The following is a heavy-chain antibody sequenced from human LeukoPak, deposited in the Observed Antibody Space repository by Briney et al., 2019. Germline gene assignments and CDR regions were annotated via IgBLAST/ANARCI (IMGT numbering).Heavy chain of an antibody. CDR3: ARDLAYCGGDCYPGGDY. CDR2: IIPIFGTA. J-gene: IGHJ4*02. Sequence: SVTVSCKASGGTFSRYAISWVRQAPGQGVEGMGRIIPIFGTANFAQKFQGRVTITADKSTNTAYLELRSLRSEDTAVYYCARDLAYCGGDCYPGGDYWGQGTLVPVPS. V-gene: IGHV1-69*06. CDR1: GGTFSRYA. D-gene: IGHD2-21*02.